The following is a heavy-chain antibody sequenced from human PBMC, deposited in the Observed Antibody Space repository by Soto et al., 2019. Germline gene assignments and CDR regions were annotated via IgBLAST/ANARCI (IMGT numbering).Heavy chain of an antibody. CDR2: IIPIFGTA. V-gene: IGHV1-69*01. CDR1: GGTFSSYA. Sequence: QVQLVQSGAEVKKPGSSVKVSCKASGGTFSSYAISWVRQAPGQGLEWMGGIIPIFGTANYAQKFQGRVTITADESTSTAYMELSSLRSEDTAVYYCASGIIVVVPAASYYYYGMDVWGQGTTVTVS. CDR3: ASGIIVVVPAASYYYYGMDV. J-gene: IGHJ6*02. D-gene: IGHD2-2*01.